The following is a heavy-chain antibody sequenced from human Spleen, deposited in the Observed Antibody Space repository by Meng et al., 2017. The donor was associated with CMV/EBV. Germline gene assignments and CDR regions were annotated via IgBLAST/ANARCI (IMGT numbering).Heavy chain of an antibody. CDR1: GGSISSFY. CDR3: ARGRSGYYGGPYFDY. CDR2: INHSGST. D-gene: IGHD3-22*01. V-gene: IGHV4-34*01. J-gene: IGHJ4*02. Sequence: VQLTESGLGLVKPSAILSLTCRVSGGSISSFYWSWIRQPPGKGLEWIGEINHSGSTNYNPSLKSRVTISVDTSKNQFSLKLSSVTAADTAVYYCARGRSGYYGGPYFDYWGQGTLVTVSS.